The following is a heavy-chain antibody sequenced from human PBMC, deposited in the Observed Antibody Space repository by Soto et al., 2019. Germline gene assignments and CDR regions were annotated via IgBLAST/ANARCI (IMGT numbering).Heavy chain of an antibody. CDR1: GYTFTSYG. CDR2: ISAYNGNT. CDR3: ARGSGSYYYYYGMDV. J-gene: IGHJ6*02. D-gene: IGHD1-26*01. V-gene: IGHV1-18*01. Sequence: ASVKVSCKASGYTFTSYGISWVRQAPGQGLEWMGWISAYNGNTNYAQKLQGRVTMTTDTSTSTAYMELRSLRPDDTAVYYCARGSGSYYYYYGMDVWGQGTTVTVSS.